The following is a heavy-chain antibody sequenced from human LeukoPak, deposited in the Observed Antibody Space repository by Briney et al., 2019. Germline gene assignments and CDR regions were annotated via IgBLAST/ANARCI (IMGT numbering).Heavy chain of an antibody. J-gene: IGHJ5*02. CDR2: INPNSGGT. V-gene: IGHV1-2*02. CDR1: GYTFTGYY. CDR3: ARGAVVVAATTLYSWFDP. D-gene: IGHD2-15*01. Sequence: ASVKVSCKASGYTFTGYYMHWVRQAPGQGLEWMGWINPNSGGTNYAQKFQGRVTMTRDTSISTAYMELSRLRSDDTAVYYCARGAVVVAATTLYSWFDPWGQGALVTVSS.